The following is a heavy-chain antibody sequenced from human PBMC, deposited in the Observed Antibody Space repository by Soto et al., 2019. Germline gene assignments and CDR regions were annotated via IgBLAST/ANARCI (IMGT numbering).Heavy chain of an antibody. CDR3: STAVLSARLSSHDDMDF. D-gene: IGHD6-6*01. J-gene: IGHJ6*04. V-gene: IGHV3-23*01. CDR2: ISGSGGST. Sequence: GGSLRLSCAASGFTFSSYAMSWVRQAPGKGLEWVSAISGSGGSTYYADSVKGRFTISRDNAKNTLYLQMNSLRAEDAYVYSCSTAVLSARLSSHDDMDFWGKGTTVTVSS. CDR1: GFTFSSYA.